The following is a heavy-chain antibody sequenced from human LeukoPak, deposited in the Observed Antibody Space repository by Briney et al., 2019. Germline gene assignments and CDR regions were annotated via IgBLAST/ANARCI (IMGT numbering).Heavy chain of an antibody. J-gene: IGHJ4*02. D-gene: IGHD2-21*01. Sequence: PSETLSLTCTVSGGSISGYYWSWIRQTPGQAPEWIGYIHSTGTTDCHPSLRRRVTISVDTSKNQFSLKLNSVTAADTAVYYCARHDEDCNGQYCFLLSFDSWGQGALVTVSS. CDR1: GGSISGYY. CDR3: ARHDEDCNGQYCFLLSFDS. CDR2: IHSTGTT. V-gene: IGHV4-59*08.